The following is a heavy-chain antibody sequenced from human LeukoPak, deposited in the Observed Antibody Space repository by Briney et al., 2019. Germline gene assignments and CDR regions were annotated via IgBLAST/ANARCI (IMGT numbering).Heavy chain of an antibody. V-gene: IGHV4-59*01. CDR1: GGSISRYY. Sequence: PSECLSLTCTVSGGSISRYYWSWIRQPPGKGLEWIGYIYYSGSKNYNRSLKSRVTISVDTSKHQFSLRRGSVTAAARAVFYCGRDGSGSYYSDPNDAFDIWGQGTMVTVSS. CDR3: GRDGSGSYYSDPNDAFDI. J-gene: IGHJ3*02. D-gene: IGHD3-10*01. CDR2: IYYSGSK.